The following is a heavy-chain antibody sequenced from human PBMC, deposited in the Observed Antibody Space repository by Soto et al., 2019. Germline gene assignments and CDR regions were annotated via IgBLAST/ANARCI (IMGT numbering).Heavy chain of an antibody. CDR1: GFTFDDYG. J-gene: IGHJ4*01. CDR2: INWNGGST. V-gene: IGHV3-20*04. CDR3: ARGLEAHDILNGPSYYFDY. Sequence: EVQLVESGGGVVRPGGSLRLSCAASGFTFDDYGMRWVRQAPGKGLEWISGINWNGGSTGYAHSVEGRFTISRDNDKNSLYLQINSLSAADTALYYCARGLEAHDILNGPSYYFDYWGHGTLVVVCS. D-gene: IGHD3-9*01.